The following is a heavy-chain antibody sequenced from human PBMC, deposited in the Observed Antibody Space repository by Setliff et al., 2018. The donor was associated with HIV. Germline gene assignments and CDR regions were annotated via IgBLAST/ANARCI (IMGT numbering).Heavy chain of an antibody. V-gene: IGHV4-31*03. CDR3: AREFRTGTYYFDY. J-gene: IGHJ4*02. Sequence: SETLSLTCTVSGGSISSGAYYWGWIRQHPGKGLEWIGYIYYSGSTYYNPSLKSRVTISVDTSKNQFSLKLSSVTAADTAVYYCAREFRTGTYYFDYWGQGTLVTVSS. D-gene: IGHD1-7*01. CDR2: IYYSGST. CDR1: GGSISSGAYY.